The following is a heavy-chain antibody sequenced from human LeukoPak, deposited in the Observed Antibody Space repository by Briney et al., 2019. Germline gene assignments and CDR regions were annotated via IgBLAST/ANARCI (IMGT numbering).Heavy chain of an antibody. V-gene: IGHV3-53*01. CDR3: AKDLTLGYCSGGSCRLGGGDY. Sequence: GGSLRLSCAASGFIVSSNYMSWVRQAPGKGLEWVSVIYSGGRTYYADSVKGRFTISRDNSRNTLYLQMNSLRAEDTAVYYCAKDLTLGYCSGGSCRLGGGDYWGQGTLVTVSS. CDR1: GFIVSSNY. CDR2: IYSGGRT. J-gene: IGHJ4*02. D-gene: IGHD2-15*01.